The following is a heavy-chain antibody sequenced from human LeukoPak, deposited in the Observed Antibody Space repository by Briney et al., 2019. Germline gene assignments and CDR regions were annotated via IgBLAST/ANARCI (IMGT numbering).Heavy chain of an antibody. Sequence: GASVKVSCKASGYTFTGYYMHWVRQAPGQGLEWMGGIIPIFGTANYAQKFQGRVTITTDESTSTAYMELSSLRSEDTAVYYCARGLIEMATKDWGQGTLVTVSS. CDR3: ARGLIEMATKD. D-gene: IGHD5-24*01. CDR2: IIPIFGTA. J-gene: IGHJ4*02. V-gene: IGHV1-69*05. CDR1: GYTFTGYY.